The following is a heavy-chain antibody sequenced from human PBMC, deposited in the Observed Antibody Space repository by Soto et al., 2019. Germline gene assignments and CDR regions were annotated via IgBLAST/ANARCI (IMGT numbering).Heavy chain of an antibody. CDR3: AKRACVGSGSYTPLDY. J-gene: IGHJ4*02. Sequence: QLLESGGALVQPGGSLRLSCAASGFTFSRYAMSWVRQAPGKGLEWVSAFSASAGTTYYADSVKGRFTIAKDNSKSRLFLHMKSLRSDDTAVYYCAKRACVGSGSYTPLDYWGQGTLVTVSS. D-gene: IGHD3-10*01. CDR2: FSASAGTT. CDR1: GFTFSRYA. V-gene: IGHV3-23*01.